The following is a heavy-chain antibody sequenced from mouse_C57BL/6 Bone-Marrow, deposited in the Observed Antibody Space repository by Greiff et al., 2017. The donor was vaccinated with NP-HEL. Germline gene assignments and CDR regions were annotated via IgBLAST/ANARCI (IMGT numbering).Heavy chain of an antibody. CDR1: GFSLTSYG. CDR2: IWSGGST. V-gene: IGHV2-2*01. CDR3: ARNEDFAY. Sequence: VKLMESGPGLVQPSQSLSITCTVSGFSLTSYGVHWVRQSPGKGLEWLGVIWSGGSTDYNAAFISRLSISKDNSKSQVFFKMNSLQADDTAIYYCARNEDFAYWGQGTLVTVSA. J-gene: IGHJ3*01.